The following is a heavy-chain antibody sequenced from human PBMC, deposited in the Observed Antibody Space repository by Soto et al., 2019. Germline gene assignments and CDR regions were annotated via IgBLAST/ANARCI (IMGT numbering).Heavy chain of an antibody. V-gene: IGHV3-23*01. CDR3: AKSAVAGTYYYYGMDV. Sequence: GGSLRLSCAASGFTFSSYAMSWVRQAPGKGLEWVSAISGSGGSTYYADSVKGRFTIPRDNSKNTLYLQMNSLRAEDTAVYYCAKSAVAGTYYYYGMDVWGQGTTVTV. CDR2: ISGSGGST. CDR1: GFTFSSYA. J-gene: IGHJ6*01. D-gene: IGHD6-19*01.